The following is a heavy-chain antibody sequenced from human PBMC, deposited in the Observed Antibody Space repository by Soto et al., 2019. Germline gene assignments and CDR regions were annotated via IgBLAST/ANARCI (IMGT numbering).Heavy chain of an antibody. CDR1: GGTFSSYA. Sequence: QVQLVQSGAEVKKPGSSVKVSCKASGGTFSSYAISWVRQAPGQGLEWMGGIIPIFGTANYAQKFQGRVRITADDSTSTGYMELSRLRSEDTAVYYCARGAMIVVVDGPSYFDYWGQGTLVSVSS. CDR2: IIPIFGTA. CDR3: ARGAMIVVVDGPSYFDY. D-gene: IGHD3-22*01. J-gene: IGHJ4*02. V-gene: IGHV1-69*01.